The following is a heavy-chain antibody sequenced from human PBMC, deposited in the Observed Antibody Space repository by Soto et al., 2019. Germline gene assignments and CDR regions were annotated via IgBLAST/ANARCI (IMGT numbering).Heavy chain of an antibody. CDR1: GGSLSSGAYY. V-gene: IGHV4-30-4*01. CDR3: AQGKTTGYYYGMDV. J-gene: IGHJ6*02. D-gene: IGHD1-1*01. Sequence: SETLSLTCTVSGGSLSSGAYYWSWIRQPPGKGLEWIGYIYYSGSTYYNPSLKSRVTISVDTSKNQFSLKLSSVTAADTAVYYCAQGKTTGYYYGMDVWGQGTTVTVSS. CDR2: IYYSGST.